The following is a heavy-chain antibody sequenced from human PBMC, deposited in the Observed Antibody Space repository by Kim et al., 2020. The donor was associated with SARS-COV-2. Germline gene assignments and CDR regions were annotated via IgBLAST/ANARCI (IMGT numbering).Heavy chain of an antibody. CDR3: ARGDYAIVEAAAFDI. V-gene: IGHV4-59*01. J-gene: IGHJ3*02. CDR1: GGSISSYY. D-gene: IGHD3-16*01. CDR2: IYYSGST. Sequence: SETPSLTCTVSGGSISSYYWSWIRQPPGKGLEWIGYIYYSGSTNYNPSLKSRVTISVDTSKNQFSLKLSSVTAADTAVYYCARGDYAIVEAAAFDIWGQGTMVTVSS.